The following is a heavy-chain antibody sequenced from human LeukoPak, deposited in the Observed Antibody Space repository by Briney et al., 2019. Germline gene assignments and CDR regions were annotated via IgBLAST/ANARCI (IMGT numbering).Heavy chain of an antibody. J-gene: IGHJ3*02. CDR1: GGSFSGYY. CDR2: INHSGST. V-gene: IGHV4-34*01. CDR3: AVLRDAFDI. Sequence: PSETLSLTCAVYGGSFSGYYWSWIRQPPGKGLEWIGEINHSGSTNYNPSLKSRVTISVDTSKNQFSLKLSSVTAADTAVYYCAVLRDAFDIWGQGTMVTVSS.